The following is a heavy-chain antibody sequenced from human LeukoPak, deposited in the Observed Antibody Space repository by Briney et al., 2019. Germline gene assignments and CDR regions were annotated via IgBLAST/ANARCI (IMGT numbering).Heavy chain of an antibody. CDR1: GYTFTGYY. Sequence: GASVKVSCKASGYTFTGYYMHWVRQAPGQGLEWMGWINPNSGGTNYAQKLQGRVTMTTDTSTSTAYMELRSLRSDDTAVYYCARDRTGYYYMDVWGKGTTVTVSS. CDR3: ARDRTGYYYMDV. CDR2: INPNSGGT. J-gene: IGHJ6*03. V-gene: IGHV1-2*02.